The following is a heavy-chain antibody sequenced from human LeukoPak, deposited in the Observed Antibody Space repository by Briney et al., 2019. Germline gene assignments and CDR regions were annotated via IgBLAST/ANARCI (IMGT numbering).Heavy chain of an antibody. CDR1: GYSFTSYW. V-gene: IGHV5-51*01. CDR3: ARRPGVLSDPLDI. CDR2: VNVGDSDA. Sequence: GESLKISCKVSGYSFTSYWIGWVRQMPGKGLDWMGIVNVGDSDARYSPSFQGQVTFAADRSINTAYLQWTSLKASDTAIYYCARRPGVLSDPLDIWGQGTMVTVSS. J-gene: IGHJ3*02. D-gene: IGHD3-10*01.